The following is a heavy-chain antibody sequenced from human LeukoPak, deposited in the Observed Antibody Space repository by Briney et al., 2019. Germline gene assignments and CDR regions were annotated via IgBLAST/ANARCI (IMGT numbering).Heavy chain of an antibody. D-gene: IGHD5-12*01. CDR3: ARGYSGYDFDY. V-gene: IGHV3-11*06. J-gene: IGHJ4*02. CDR1: GFTFSDYY. CDR2: ISSSSSYT. Sequence: PGGSLRLSCAASGFTFSDYYMSWIRQAPGKGLEWVSYISSSSSYTNYVDSVKGRFTISRDNAKNSLYLQMNSLRAEDTAVYYCARGYSGYDFDYWGQGTLVTVSS.